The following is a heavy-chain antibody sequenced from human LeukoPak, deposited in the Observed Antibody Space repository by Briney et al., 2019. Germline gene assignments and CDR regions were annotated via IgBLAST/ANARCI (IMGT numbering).Heavy chain of an antibody. V-gene: IGHV3-48*01. CDR1: GFTFSSYS. Sequence: PGGSLRLSCAASGFTFSSYSMNWVRQAPGKGLEWVSSISSSSSTIYYADSVKGRFTISRDNAKKSLYLQMNSLRAEDTAVYYCARGVGYMDVWGKGTTVTVSS. CDR2: ISSSSSTI. CDR3: ARGVGYMDV. J-gene: IGHJ6*03.